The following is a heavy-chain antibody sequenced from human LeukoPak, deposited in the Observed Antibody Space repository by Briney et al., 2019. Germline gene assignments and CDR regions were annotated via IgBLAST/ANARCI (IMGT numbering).Heavy chain of an antibody. Sequence: PGGSLRLSCAASGFTVSSYWMHWVRQTPGKGLVWVSRINSDGSSTSYADSVKGRFTISRDNAKNTLYLQMNSLRAEDTAVYYCARATNWNYPHMDVWGKGTTVTVSS. V-gene: IGHV3-74*01. CDR1: GFTVSSYW. J-gene: IGHJ6*03. D-gene: IGHD1-7*01. CDR3: ARATNWNYPHMDV. CDR2: INSDGSST.